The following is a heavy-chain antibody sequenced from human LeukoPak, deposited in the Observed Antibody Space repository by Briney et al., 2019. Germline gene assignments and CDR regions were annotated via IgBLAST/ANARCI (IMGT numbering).Heavy chain of an antibody. CDR1: GGSISSYY. CDR3: ARERVGDCTSTSCYDGPFSFDI. Sequence: SETLSLTCTVSGGSISSYYWSWIRQPPGKGLEWIGYIYYSGSTNYNPSLKSRLTISVDTSKNQFSLKLTSVTTADTAVYYCARERVGDCTSTSCYDGPFSFDIWGRGTMVTVSS. J-gene: IGHJ3*02. CDR2: IYYSGST. V-gene: IGHV4-59*01. D-gene: IGHD2-2*01.